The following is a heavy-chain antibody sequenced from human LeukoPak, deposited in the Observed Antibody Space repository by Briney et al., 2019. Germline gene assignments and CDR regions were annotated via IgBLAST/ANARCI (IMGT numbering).Heavy chain of an antibody. J-gene: IGHJ6*03. CDR2: IGTAGDT. D-gene: IGHD2-15*01. V-gene: IGHV3-13*01. CDR1: GFTFSSYD. CDR3: ARDQPGCRGGSCSSYMDV. Sequence: GGSLRLSCAASGFTFSSYDMHWVRQATGKGLEWVSAIGTAGDTYYPGSVKGRFTISRENAKNSLYLQMNRLRAGDTAVYYCARDQPGCRGGSCSSYMDVWGKGTTVTVSS.